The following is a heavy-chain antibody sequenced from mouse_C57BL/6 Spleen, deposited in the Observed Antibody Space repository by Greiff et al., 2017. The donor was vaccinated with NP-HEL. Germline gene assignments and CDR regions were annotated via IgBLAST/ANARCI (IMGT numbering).Heavy chain of an antibody. CDR1: GFTFSSYA. D-gene: IGHD1-1*01. CDR3: AREENIYYYGSRYFDV. CDR2: ISDGGSYT. Sequence: EVQVVESGGGLVKPGGSLKLSCAASGFTFSSYAMSWVRQTPEKRLEWVATISDGGSYTYYPDNVKGRFTISRDNAKNNLYLQMSHLKSEDTAMYYCAREENIYYYGSRYFDVWGTGTTVTVSS. V-gene: IGHV5-4*01. J-gene: IGHJ1*03.